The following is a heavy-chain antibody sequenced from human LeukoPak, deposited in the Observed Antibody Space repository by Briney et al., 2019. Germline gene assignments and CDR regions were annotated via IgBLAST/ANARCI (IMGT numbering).Heavy chain of an antibody. CDR1: GFTFSSYA. CDR3: AKDAYRYCSGGSCYGPLDY. Sequence: PGGSLRLSCAASGFTFSSYAMSWVRQAPGKGLECVSAISGSGGSTYYADSVKGRFTISRDNSKNTLHLQMNSLRAEDTAVYYCAKDAYRYCSGGSCYGPLDYWGQGTLVTVSS. D-gene: IGHD2-15*01. CDR2: ISGSGGST. J-gene: IGHJ4*02. V-gene: IGHV3-23*01.